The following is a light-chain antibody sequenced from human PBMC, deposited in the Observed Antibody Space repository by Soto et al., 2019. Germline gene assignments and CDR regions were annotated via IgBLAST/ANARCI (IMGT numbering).Light chain of an antibody. CDR3: SSYTSSSTHL. CDR1: SSDVGGYNY. V-gene: IGLV2-14*01. J-gene: IGLJ1*01. Sequence: LTQPASVSGSPGQSITISCTGTSSDVGGYNYVSWYQQHPGKAPKLMIYDVSNRPSGVSNRFSGSKSGNTASLTISGLQAEDEADYYCSSYTSSSTHLFGTGTKVTVL. CDR2: DVS.